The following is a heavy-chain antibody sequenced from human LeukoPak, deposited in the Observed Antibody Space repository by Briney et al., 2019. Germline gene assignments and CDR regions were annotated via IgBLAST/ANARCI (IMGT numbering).Heavy chain of an antibody. CDR2: INSDGSST. CDR3: SRDIGDAFDI. Sequence: GGSLRLSCAASGFPFSNYWMHWVRQAPGKGLVWVSRINSDGSSTNYADSVKGRFTISRDNAKNTLHLQMNSLRAEDTANYYCSRDIGDAFDIWGPGTMVTVSS. V-gene: IGHV3-74*01. CDR1: GFPFSNYW. J-gene: IGHJ3*02. D-gene: IGHD2-15*01.